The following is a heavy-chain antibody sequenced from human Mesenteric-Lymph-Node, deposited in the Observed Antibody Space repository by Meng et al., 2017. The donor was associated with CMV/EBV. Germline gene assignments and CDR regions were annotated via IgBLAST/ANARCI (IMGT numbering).Heavy chain of an antibody. Sequence: ASVTVSCKASGYTFTGYYIHWERQVPGQGLEWMGWIDPNNGATDYAQKFQGRVTMTRDTSISTAYMELSRMSSDDTAVYYCARDPSQDNWFDPWGLGTLVTVSS. V-gene: IGHV1-2*02. CDR2: IDPNNGAT. CDR3: ARDPSQDNWFDP. CDR1: GYTFTGYY. J-gene: IGHJ5*02.